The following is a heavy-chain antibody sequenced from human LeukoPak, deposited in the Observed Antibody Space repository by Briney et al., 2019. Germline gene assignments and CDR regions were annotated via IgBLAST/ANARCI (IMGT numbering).Heavy chain of an antibody. J-gene: IGHJ4*02. Sequence: PGGSLRLSCAASGFTFSSYGMHWVRQAPGKGLEWVAVIWYDGSNKYYADSVKGRFTISRDNSKNTLYLQMNSLRAEDTAVYYCAKGNYDSSGYYYFGYWGQGTLVTVSS. CDR1: GFTFSSYG. CDR2: IWYDGSNK. V-gene: IGHV3-33*06. D-gene: IGHD3-22*01. CDR3: AKGNYDSSGYYYFGY.